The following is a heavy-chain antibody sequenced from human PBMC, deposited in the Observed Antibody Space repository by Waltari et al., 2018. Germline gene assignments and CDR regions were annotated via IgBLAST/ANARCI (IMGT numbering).Heavy chain of an antibody. D-gene: IGHD3-10*01. CDR1: GDSIAGYF. Sequence: QVQLRESGPRLVKPSETLSLTCSVSGDSIAGYFWAWIRQPPGKGLQFIGYIYDVGTIRDTPSLASGVAMSVDTSKKHFSLMLTSMTAADTAFYYCARGRGGSGSQPLSWFDPWGPGTLVTVSS. CDR3: ARGRGGSGSQPLSWFDP. J-gene: IGHJ5*02. V-gene: IGHV4-59*01. CDR2: IYDVGTI.